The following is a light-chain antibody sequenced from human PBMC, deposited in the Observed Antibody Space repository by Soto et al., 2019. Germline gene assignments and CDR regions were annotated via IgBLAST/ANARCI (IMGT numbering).Light chain of an antibody. J-gene: IGKJ1*01. CDR2: AAS. CDR3: QQGYSTPRT. V-gene: IGKV1-39*01. CDR1: QSISSY. Sequence: SSLSASVGDRVTITCRASQSISSYLNWYQQKPGKAPKLLIYAASSLQSGVPSRFSGSGSGTDFTLTISSLQPEDFATYYCQQGYSTPRTFGQGTKVDIK.